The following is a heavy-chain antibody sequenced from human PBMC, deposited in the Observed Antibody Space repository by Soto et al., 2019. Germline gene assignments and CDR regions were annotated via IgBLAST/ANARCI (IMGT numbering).Heavy chain of an antibody. CDR3: ARGAARQKRVLYSVMDV. D-gene: IGHD6-6*01. CDR2: INHSGST. Sequence: SETLSLTCAVYGGSFSGYYWSWIRQPPGKGLEWIGEINHSGSTNYNPSLKSRVTISVDTSKNQFSLKLSSVTAADTAVYYCARGAARQKRVLYSVMDVWGQGTTVTVSS. V-gene: IGHV4-34*01. CDR1: GGSFSGYY. J-gene: IGHJ6*02.